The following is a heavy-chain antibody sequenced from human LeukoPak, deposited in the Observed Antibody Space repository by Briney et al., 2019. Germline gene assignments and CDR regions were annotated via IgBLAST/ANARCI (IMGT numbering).Heavy chain of an antibody. CDR1: GYTFTSYG. V-gene: IGHV1-18*01. Sequence: ASVKVSCKASGYTFTSYGISWVRQAPGQGLEWMGWISAYNGNTNYAQKFQGRVTITADESASTAYMELSSLRSEDTAVYYCARHFPPAVTTPTPPYYYYGMDVWGQGTTVTVSS. CDR2: ISAYNGNT. D-gene: IGHD4-11*01. CDR3: ARHFPPAVTTPTPPYYYYGMDV. J-gene: IGHJ6*02.